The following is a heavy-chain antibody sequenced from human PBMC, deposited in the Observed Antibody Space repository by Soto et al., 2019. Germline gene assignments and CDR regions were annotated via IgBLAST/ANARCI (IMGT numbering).Heavy chain of an antibody. CDR2: ISGSGIST. Sequence: PGGSLRLSCAASGFTFRSYAMSWVRQAPGKGLESVSIISGSGISTYYADSVKGRFTISRDNSKNTLYLQMNSLRAEDTAVYYCAKGNTYYYGSGSPQTQLYYGMDLWCQGTTVTASS. CDR3: AKGNTYYYGSGSPQTQLYYGMDL. J-gene: IGHJ6*02. D-gene: IGHD3-10*01. V-gene: IGHV3-23*01. CDR1: GFTFRSYA.